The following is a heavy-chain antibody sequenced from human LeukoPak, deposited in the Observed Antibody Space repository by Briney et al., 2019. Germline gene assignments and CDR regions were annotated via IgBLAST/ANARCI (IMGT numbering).Heavy chain of an antibody. D-gene: IGHD3-22*01. CDR3: ARRYYYDSSGYNYFDY. CDR1: GFTFSSYW. Sequence: GGSLRLSCAASGFTFSSYWMHWVRQAPGKGLVWVSRINSDGGSTSYADSVKGRFTISRDNAKNTLYLQMNSLRAEDTAVYYCARRYYYDSSGYNYFDYWGQGTLVTVSS. CDR2: INSDGGST. J-gene: IGHJ4*02. V-gene: IGHV3-74*01.